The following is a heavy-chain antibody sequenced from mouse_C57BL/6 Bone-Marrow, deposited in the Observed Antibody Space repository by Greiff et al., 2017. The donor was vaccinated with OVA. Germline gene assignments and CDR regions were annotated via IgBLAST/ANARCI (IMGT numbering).Heavy chain of an antibody. Sequence: QVQLQQPGAELVKPGASVKLSCKASGYTFTSYWMHWVKQRPGQGLEWIGMIHPNSGSTNYNEKFKSKATLTVDKSSSTAYMQLSSLTSEDSAVYCGASAFYYYGSSDVGDWGQGTTLTVAS. CDR3: ASAFYYYGSSDVGD. CDR1: GYTFTSYW. D-gene: IGHD1-1*01. J-gene: IGHJ2*01. CDR2: IHPNSGST. V-gene: IGHV1-64*01.